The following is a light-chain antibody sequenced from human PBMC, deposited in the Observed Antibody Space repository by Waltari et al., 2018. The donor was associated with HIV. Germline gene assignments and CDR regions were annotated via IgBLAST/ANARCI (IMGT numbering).Light chain of an antibody. CDR3: LSADSSGSYV. CDR2: KNT. CDR1: ASPKPY. V-gene: IGLV3-25*03. J-gene: IGLJ1*01. Sequence: SSELTQPPSVSVSPGQTARITCSGDASPKPYTHWCQQNLGQAPVVVIHKNTERPSGNPERVAASRSGTTVTLTISGVQADDEADYYCLSADSSGSYVFGPGTTVTVL.